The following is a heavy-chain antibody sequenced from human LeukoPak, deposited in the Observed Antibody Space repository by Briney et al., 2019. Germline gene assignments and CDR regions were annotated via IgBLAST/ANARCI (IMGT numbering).Heavy chain of an antibody. D-gene: IGHD2-2*01. V-gene: IGHV5-51*01. CDR1: GYSFTNCW. Sequence: GESLKISCQASGYSFTNCWIAWVRQMPGKGLEWMGIIYPGDSDTTYSPSFQGHVTISADKSISTAYLQWMSLKASDTAMYYCAASGARGQLLSYRYYYYGLDVWGQGTTVTVSS. CDR2: IYPGDSDT. J-gene: IGHJ6*02. CDR3: AASGARGQLLSYRYYYYGLDV.